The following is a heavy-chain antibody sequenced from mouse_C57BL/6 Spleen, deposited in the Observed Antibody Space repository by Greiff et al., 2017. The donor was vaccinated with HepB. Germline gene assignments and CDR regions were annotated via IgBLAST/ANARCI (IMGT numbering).Heavy chain of an antibody. V-gene: IGHV1-53*01. Sequence: QVQLQQPGTELVKPGASVKLSCKASGYTFTSYWMHWVKQRPGQGLEWIGNINPSNGGTNYNEKLKSKATLTVDKSSSTAYMQLSSLTSEVSAVYYCAKSNYYGSSYIYFDYWGQGTTLTVSS. CDR1: GYTFTSYW. J-gene: IGHJ2*01. CDR2: INPSNGGT. D-gene: IGHD1-1*01. CDR3: AKSNYYGSSYIYFDY.